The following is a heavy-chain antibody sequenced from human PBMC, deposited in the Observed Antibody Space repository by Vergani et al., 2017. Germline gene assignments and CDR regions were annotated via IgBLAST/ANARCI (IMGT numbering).Heavy chain of an antibody. V-gene: IGHV4-30-2*01. D-gene: IGHD6-19*01. Sequence: QVQLQESGPGVVKPSQTLSLTCAVSGGSISSGDHCWAWIRQRPGKGLEWIGYIYHSGSTYYNPSLKSRVTISVDRSKNQFSLKLSSVTAADTAVYYCARERLGWYFDLWGRGTLVTVSS. CDR3: ARERLGWYFDL. J-gene: IGHJ2*01. CDR2: IYHSGST. CDR1: GGSISSGDHC.